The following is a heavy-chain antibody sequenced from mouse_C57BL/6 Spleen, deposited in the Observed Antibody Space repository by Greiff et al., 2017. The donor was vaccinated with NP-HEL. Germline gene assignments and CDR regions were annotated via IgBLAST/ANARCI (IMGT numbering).Heavy chain of an antibody. Sequence: EVQLQQSGAELVRPGASVKLSCTASGFNIKDDYMHWVKQRPEQGLEWIGWIDPENGDTEYASKFQGKATITADTSSNTAYLQLSSLTSEDTAVYYCTHSNYDYYAMDYWGQGTSVTVSS. CDR2: IDPENGDT. V-gene: IGHV14-4*01. J-gene: IGHJ4*01. D-gene: IGHD2-5*01. CDR1: GFNIKDDY. CDR3: THSNYDYYAMDY.